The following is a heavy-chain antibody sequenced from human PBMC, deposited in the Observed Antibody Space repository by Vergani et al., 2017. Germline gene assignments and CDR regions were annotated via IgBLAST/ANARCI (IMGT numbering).Heavy chain of an antibody. V-gene: IGHV1-2*02. CDR3: ARGYCSGGSCYQYGY. CDR2: INPNSGGT. Sequence: QVQLVQSGAEVKKPGASVKVSCKASGYTFTGYYMHWVRQAPGQGLEWMGWINPNSGGTNYAQKFQGRVTMTRNTSISTAYMELSSLRSEDTAVYYCARGYCSGGSCYQYGYWGQGTLVTVSS. CDR1: GYTFTGYY. D-gene: IGHD2-15*01. J-gene: IGHJ4*02.